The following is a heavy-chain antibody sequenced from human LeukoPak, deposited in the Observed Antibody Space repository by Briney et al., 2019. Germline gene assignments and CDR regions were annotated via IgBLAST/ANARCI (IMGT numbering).Heavy chain of an antibody. CDR3: ARHYDGGAKLRLDY. CDR1: GFTFSNCA. CDR2: ISYDGSNK. Sequence: GGSLRLSCAGSGFTFSNCAMNWARQGPAKGLEWVAAISYDGSNKKYGDFVRGRFTVSRDNSENTLYLQMNTLRPDDTAVYYCARHYDGGAKLRLDYWGRGTLVTVSS. J-gene: IGHJ4*02. D-gene: IGHD3-22*01. V-gene: IGHV3-30*03.